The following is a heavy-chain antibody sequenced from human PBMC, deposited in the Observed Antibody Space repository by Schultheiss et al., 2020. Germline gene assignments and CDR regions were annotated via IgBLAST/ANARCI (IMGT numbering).Heavy chain of an antibody. CDR3: ASPGNGDYCMGY. J-gene: IGHJ4*02. Sequence: GGSLRLSCAASGFTFSSYWMSWVRQAPGKGLEWVANIKQDGSEKYYVDSVKGRFTISRDNSKNTLYLQMNSLRAEDTAVYYCASPGNGDYCMGYWGQGTLVTVSS. CDR1: GFTFSSYW. CDR2: IKQDGSEK. V-gene: IGHV3-7*01. D-gene: IGHD4-17*01.